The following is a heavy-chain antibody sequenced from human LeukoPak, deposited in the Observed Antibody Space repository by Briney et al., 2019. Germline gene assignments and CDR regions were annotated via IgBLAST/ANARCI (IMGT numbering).Heavy chain of an antibody. J-gene: IGHJ4*02. Sequence: SVRVSCKASGFTFTSSAVQWVRQARGQRLEWIGWIVVGSGNTNYAQKFQERVTITRDMSTSTAYMELSSLRSEDTAVYYCAADRKFAAAEFWGQGTLVTVSS. CDR3: AADRKFAAAEF. V-gene: IGHV1-58*01. CDR2: IVVGSGNT. CDR1: GFTFTSSA. D-gene: IGHD6-25*01.